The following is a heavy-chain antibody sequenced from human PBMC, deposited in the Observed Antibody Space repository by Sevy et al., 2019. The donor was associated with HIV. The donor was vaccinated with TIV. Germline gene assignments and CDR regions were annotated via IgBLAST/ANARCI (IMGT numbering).Heavy chain of an antibody. CDR1: GGSISSYY. CDR2: IYYSGST. CDR3: ASAYYDSSGYYPLFDY. Sequence: SETLSLTCTVSGGSISSYYWSWIRQPPGKGLEWIGYIYYSGSTNYNPSLKSRVTISVDTSKKQFSLRLSSVTAADTAVYYCASAYYDSSGYYPLFDYWGQGTLVTVS. V-gene: IGHV4-59*01. D-gene: IGHD3-22*01. J-gene: IGHJ4*02.